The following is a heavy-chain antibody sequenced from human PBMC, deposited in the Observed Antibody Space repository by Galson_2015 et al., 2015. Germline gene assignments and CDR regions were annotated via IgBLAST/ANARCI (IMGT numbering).Heavy chain of an antibody. CDR3: ARARGGYYTVANY. CDR1: GGSISTYY. V-gene: IGHV4-59*01. Sequence: SETLSLTCTVSGGSISTYYWNWVRQPPGKGLEWIGYIYKDGRTSYNPSLKGRVAISVDTSKNQFSLGLNSVIAADTAFYYCARARGGYYTVANYWGQGILVTVSS. J-gene: IGHJ4*02. CDR2: IYKDGRT. D-gene: IGHD3-3*01.